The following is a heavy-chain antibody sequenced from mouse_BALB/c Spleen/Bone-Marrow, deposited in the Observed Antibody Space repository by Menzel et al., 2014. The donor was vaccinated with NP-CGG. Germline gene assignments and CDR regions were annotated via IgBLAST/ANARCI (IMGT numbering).Heavy chain of an antibody. CDR3: TRYDLTTRAFAY. D-gene: IGHD3-3*01. CDR2: IHLSDSES. CDR1: GYSFTSYW. V-gene: IGHV1-61*01. Sequence: VQVVESGAELVRPGASVKLSCKASGYSFTSYWMNWVKQRPGQGLEWIGMIHLSDSESRLNQKFKDKATLTVDKSSSTAYMQLSSPTSEDSAVYYCTRYDLTTRAFAYWGQGTLVTVSA. J-gene: IGHJ3*01.